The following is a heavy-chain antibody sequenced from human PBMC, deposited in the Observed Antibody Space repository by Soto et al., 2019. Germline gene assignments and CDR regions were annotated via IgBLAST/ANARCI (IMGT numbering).Heavy chain of an antibody. J-gene: IGHJ5*02. CDR2: ISAYNGNT. V-gene: IGHV1-18*01. CDR1: GYTFTNYG. D-gene: IGHD3-10*01. Sequence: QVQLVQSGAEVKKPGASVKVSCKASGYTFTNYGIIWVRQAPGQGLEWMGWISAYNGNTKYAQKLQGRVTMTTDTSTRTAYMALRSLRSDDTAVYYCARGVGSGSYYNQYNWFDPWGQGTLVTVSS. CDR3: ARGVGSGSYYNQYNWFDP.